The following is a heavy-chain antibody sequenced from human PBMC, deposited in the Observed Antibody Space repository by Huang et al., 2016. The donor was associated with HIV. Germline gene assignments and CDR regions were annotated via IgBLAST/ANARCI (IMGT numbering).Heavy chain of an antibody. Sequence: QVQLVQSGAEVKKPGASVKVSCKASGYTFSNYDINWVRQAPGQGLGWMGWMNPNRGNTGYARKFQGRVTMTRSTSISTAYMELSRLRFEDTAVYYCATLPPVNYGRSGGRVRDYWGQGSLVTVSS. CDR1: GYTFSNYD. CDR2: MNPNRGNT. CDR3: ATLPPVNYGRSGGRVRDY. V-gene: IGHV1-8*01. D-gene: IGHD2-15*01. J-gene: IGHJ4*02.